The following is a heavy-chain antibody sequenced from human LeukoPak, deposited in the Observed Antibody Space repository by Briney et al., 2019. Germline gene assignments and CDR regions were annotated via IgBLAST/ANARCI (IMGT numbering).Heavy chain of an antibody. J-gene: IGHJ4*02. CDR2: TNQDGSEK. V-gene: IGHV3-7*05. D-gene: IGHD5-12*01. Sequence: GGSLRLSCGVSVFTLSGFWMSCVRQSPGGGLVGVASTNQDGSEKNYVDSVKGRFTISRENAWNSLYVYMNRQRADHTDVYSCASYGYSLRGFDCWGLGTLVTVSS. CDR3: ASYGYSLRGFDC. CDR1: VFTLSGFW.